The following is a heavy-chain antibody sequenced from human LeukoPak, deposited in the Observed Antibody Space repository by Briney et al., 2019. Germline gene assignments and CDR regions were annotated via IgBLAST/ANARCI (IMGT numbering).Heavy chain of an antibody. D-gene: IGHD4-17*01. V-gene: IGHV3-21*01. J-gene: IGHJ6*02. CDR1: GFTFSSYS. CDR2: ISSSSSYI. CDR3: ARDKAHYGDYAPFGYYYYGVDV. Sequence: PGGSLRLSCAASGFTFSSYSMNWDRQAPGKGLEWVSSISSSSSYIYYADSVKGRFTISRDNAKNSLYLQMNSLRAEDTAVYYCARDKAHYGDYAPFGYYYYGVDVWGQGTTVTVSS.